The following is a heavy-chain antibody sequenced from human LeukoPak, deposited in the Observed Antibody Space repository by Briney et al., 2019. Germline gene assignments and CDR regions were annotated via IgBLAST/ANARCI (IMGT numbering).Heavy chain of an antibody. CDR3: AREGYSSGWYVGY. CDR2: IYYSGST. V-gene: IGHV4-39*07. D-gene: IGHD6-19*01. Sequence: SETLSLTCTVSGGSISSSSYYWGWIRQPPGKGLEWIGSIYYSGSTYYNPSLKSRVTISVGTSKNQFSLKLSSVTAADTAVYYCAREGYSSGWYVGYWGQGTLVTVSS. J-gene: IGHJ4*02. CDR1: GGSISSSSYY.